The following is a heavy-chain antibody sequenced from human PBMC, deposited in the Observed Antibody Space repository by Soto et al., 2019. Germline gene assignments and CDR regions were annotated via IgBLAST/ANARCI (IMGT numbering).Heavy chain of an antibody. V-gene: IGHV3-49*01. CDR2: IRSKAYGGTT. CDR1: GFTFGDYA. CDR3: TRVIGAAALAYFDY. D-gene: IGHD6-13*01. J-gene: IGHJ4*02. Sequence: GGSLRLSCTASGFTFGDYAMSWFRQAPGKGLEWVGFIRSKAYGGTTEYAASVKGRCTISRDGSKNIAYLQMNSLKTADTAVYYCTRVIGAAALAYFDYWGQGTLVTVSS.